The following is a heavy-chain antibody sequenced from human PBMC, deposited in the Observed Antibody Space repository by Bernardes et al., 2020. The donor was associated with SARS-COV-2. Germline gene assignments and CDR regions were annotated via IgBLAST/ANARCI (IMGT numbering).Heavy chain of an antibody. V-gene: IGHV3-74*01. Sequence: GWSLRLSCAASGLTLSSYWMHWVRQAPGKGLVWVPCINIDGSKINHADSVKGRFSISRETAKKTLYLQMNSLRAEDTAVYHCVGDLVGNKEYWGQGTLVTVSS. J-gene: IGHJ4*02. CDR1: GLTLSSYW. CDR2: INIDGSKI. CDR3: VGDLVGNKEY. D-gene: IGHD2-2*01.